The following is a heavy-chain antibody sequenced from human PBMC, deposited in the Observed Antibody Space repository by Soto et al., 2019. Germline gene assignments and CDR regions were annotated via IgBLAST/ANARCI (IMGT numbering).Heavy chain of an antibody. D-gene: IGHD6-6*01. V-gene: IGHV4-59*01. J-gene: IGHJ5*02. CDR1: GGSISSYY. CDR2: IYYSGST. CDR3: ARDSSSSETTTFDP. Sequence: SETLSLTCTVSGGSISSYYWSWIRQPPGKGLEWIGYIYYSGSTNYNPSLKSRVTISVDTSKNQFSLKLSSVTAADTAVYYCARDSSSSETTTFDPWGQGTLVTVSS.